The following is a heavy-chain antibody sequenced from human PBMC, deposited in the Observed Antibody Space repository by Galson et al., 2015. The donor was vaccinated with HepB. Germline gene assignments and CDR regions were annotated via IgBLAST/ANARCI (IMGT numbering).Heavy chain of an antibody. D-gene: IGHD2-21*01. CDR1: GFTFRNYS. CDR3: ARGHIGLDV. Sequence: SLRLSCAVSGFTFRNYSMSWVRQAPGKGLEWVANIKPDGSEKNYVDSVKGRFTISRDNAKNSVFLQMNSLRAEDTAVYYCARGHIGLDVWGQGTTVTVSS. CDR2: IKPDGSEK. J-gene: IGHJ6*02. V-gene: IGHV3-7*03.